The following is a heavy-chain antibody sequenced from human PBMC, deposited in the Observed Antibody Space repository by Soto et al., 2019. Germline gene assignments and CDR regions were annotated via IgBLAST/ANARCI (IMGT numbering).Heavy chain of an antibody. CDR3: ARTHCVSVTEY. V-gene: IGHV4-4*07. J-gene: IGHJ4*01. CDR1: GGSMTGYF. D-gene: IGHD2-21*01. Sequence: QVQLQESGPGLVKPSENLSLTCTVSGGSMTGYFWSWIRQPAGKALEWIGHVYNSGYTGYKPSLASRNTMADDMSKRQVSLKVKSVTAADTAVYYCARTHCVSVTEYWCQGSLVTVSS. CDR2: VYNSGYT.